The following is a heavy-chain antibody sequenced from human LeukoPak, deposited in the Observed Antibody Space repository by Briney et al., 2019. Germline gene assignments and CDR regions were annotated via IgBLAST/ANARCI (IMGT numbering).Heavy chain of an antibody. CDR3: ARDLTYSGWYYFDY. CDR2: IRYDGTNK. V-gene: IGHV3-30*02. D-gene: IGHD6-19*01. J-gene: IGHJ4*02. Sequence: GGSLRLSCAPSGLTFSNYGMHWVRQAPGKGLELVAFIRYDGTNKYSADSVKGRFTISRDNSKNTLYLQMNSLRAEDTALYYCARDLTYSGWYYFDYWGQGTLVTVSS. CDR1: GLTFSNYG.